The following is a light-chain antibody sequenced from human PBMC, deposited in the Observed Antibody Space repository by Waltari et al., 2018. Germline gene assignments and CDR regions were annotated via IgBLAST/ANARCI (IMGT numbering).Light chain of an antibody. Sequence: DIQMIQSPSSLSASVGDRVTITCRASQSISSYLNWYQQKPGKAPKLLIYAASSLQSGVPSRFSGSGSGTDFTLTISSLQPEDFATYYCQQSYSIPGTFGQGTKLEIK. J-gene: IGKJ2*01. CDR2: AAS. CDR1: QSISSY. V-gene: IGKV1-39*01. CDR3: QQSYSIPGT.